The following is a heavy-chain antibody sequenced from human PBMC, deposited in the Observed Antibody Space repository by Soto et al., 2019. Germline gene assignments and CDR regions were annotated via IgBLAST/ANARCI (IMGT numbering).Heavy chain of an antibody. Sequence: ASVKVSCKASGYTFTSYDIDWVRQATGQGLEWMGWMNPNSGNTGYAQKFQGRVTMTRNTSISTAYMELSSLRSEDTAVYYCARGIGSGSYYNQYNWFDPWGQGTLVTVSS. D-gene: IGHD3-10*01. J-gene: IGHJ5*02. CDR2: MNPNSGNT. CDR1: GYTFTSYD. CDR3: ARGIGSGSYYNQYNWFDP. V-gene: IGHV1-8*01.